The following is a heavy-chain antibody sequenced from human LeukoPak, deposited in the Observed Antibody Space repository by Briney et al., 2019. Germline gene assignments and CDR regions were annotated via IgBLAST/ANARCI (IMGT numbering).Heavy chain of an antibody. CDR3: ASGGSYGDLDY. J-gene: IGHJ4*02. Sequence: PGGSLRLSCATSGFSFNDYGMNWVRQAPGKGLEWVSSISSSSSYIYYADSVKGRFIVSRDNSKNTLYLQMNSLRAEDTAVYYCASGGSYGDLDYWGQGTLVTVSS. CDR1: GFSFNDYG. V-gene: IGHV3-21*04. CDR2: ISSSSSYI. D-gene: IGHD1-26*01.